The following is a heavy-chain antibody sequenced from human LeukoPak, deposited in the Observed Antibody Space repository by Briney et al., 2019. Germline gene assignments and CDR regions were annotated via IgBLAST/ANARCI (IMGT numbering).Heavy chain of an antibody. CDR2: ISYDGSNK. D-gene: IGHD6-25*01. Sequence: PGGSLRLSCAASGFTFSSYAMHWVRQAPGKGLEWVAVISYDGSNKYYADSVKGRFTISRDNSKNTLYLQMNSLRAEDTAVYYCAKALLAGSTHDAFDIWGQGTMVTVSS. CDR3: AKALLAGSTHDAFDI. J-gene: IGHJ3*02. V-gene: IGHV3-30-3*01. CDR1: GFTFSSYA.